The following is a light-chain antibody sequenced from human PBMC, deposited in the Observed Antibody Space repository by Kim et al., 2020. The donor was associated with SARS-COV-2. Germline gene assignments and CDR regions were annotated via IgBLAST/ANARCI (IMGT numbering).Light chain of an antibody. V-gene: IGLV1-47*01. CDR2: RNN. CDR1: SPNIGRNY. CDR3: AAWEDSLSSTYV. J-gene: IGLJ1*01. Sequence: QSVLTQPPSVSGTPGQRDTISCSGSSPNIGRNYVYWYQQLPGTAPKLLIYRNNQRPSGAPDRFSGAKSGTSASLAISGLRSEDEADYYCAAWEDSLSSTYVFGTGTKVTVL.